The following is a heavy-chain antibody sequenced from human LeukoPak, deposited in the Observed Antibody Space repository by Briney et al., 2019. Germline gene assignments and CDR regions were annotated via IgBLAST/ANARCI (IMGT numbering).Heavy chain of an antibody. CDR1: GFTFSSYA. D-gene: IGHD2-15*01. CDR2: INSDGSST. V-gene: IGHV3-74*01. Sequence: PGGSLRLSCAASGFTFSSYAMSWVRQAPGKGLVWVSRINSDGSSTSYADSVKGRFTISRDNAKNTLYLQMNSLRAEDTAVYYCAREADCSGGGCYRGAFDIWGQGTMVAVSS. CDR3: AREADCSGGGCYRGAFDI. J-gene: IGHJ3*02.